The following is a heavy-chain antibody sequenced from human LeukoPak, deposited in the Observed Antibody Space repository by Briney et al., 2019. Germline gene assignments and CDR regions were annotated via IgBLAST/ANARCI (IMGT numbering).Heavy chain of an antibody. V-gene: IGHV1-69*02. J-gene: IGHJ6*02. D-gene: IGHD3-10*01. CDR2: IIPILGIA. CDR1: GGTFSSYT. Sequence: ASVKVSCKASGGTFSSYTISWVRQAPGQGLEWMGRIIPILGIANYAQKFQGRVTITADRSTSTAYMELSSLRSEDTAVYYCARSQGGYYGSGSPFYYYYGMDVWGQGTTVTVSS. CDR3: ARSQGGYYGSGSPFYYYYGMDV.